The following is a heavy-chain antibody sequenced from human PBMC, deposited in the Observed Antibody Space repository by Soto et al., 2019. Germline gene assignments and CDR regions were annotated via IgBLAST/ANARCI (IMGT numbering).Heavy chain of an antibody. V-gene: IGHV5-51*01. CDR2: IHPGDSNT. J-gene: IGHJ6*02. CDR1: GYRFNNYW. CDR3: VRQESWGLGYQYGLDV. Sequence: EVQLVQSGAEAKKPGESLKISCKGSGYRFNNYWIGWVRQMPGKGLEWMGIIHPGDSNTKYSPSFQGQVTISVDKSISTAYLQWSSLEASDTAVYYCVRQESWGLGYQYGLDVWGQGTTVTVSS. D-gene: IGHD1-26*01.